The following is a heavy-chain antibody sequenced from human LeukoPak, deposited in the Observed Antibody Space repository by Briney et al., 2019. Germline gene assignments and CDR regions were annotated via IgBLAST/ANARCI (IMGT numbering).Heavy chain of an antibody. D-gene: IGHD3-3*01. CDR3: ARNKAHVLRFLEWLRSDAFDI. CDR1: GYTFTSYD. J-gene: IGHJ3*02. Sequence: GASVKVSCKASGYTFTSYDINWVRQATGQGLEWMGWMNPNSGNTGYAQKFQGRVTMTRNTSISTAYMELSNLRSEDTAVYYCARNKAHVLRFLEWLRSDAFDIWGQGTMVTVSS. CDR2: MNPNSGNT. V-gene: IGHV1-8*01.